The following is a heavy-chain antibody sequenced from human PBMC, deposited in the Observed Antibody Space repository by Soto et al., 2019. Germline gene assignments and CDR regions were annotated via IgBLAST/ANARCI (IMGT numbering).Heavy chain of an antibody. CDR1: GFTFSSYA. CDR3: AKDLGGYSYGTTASNFDY. V-gene: IGHV3-23*01. J-gene: IGHJ4*02. CDR2: ISGSGGST. Sequence: EVQLLESGGGLVQPGGSLRLSCAASGFTFSSYAMSWVRQAPGKGLEWVSAISGSGGSTYYADSVKGRFTISRDNSKNTLYLQMNSLRAEDTAVYYCAKDLGGYSYGTTASNFDYWGQGTLVTVSS. D-gene: IGHD5-18*01.